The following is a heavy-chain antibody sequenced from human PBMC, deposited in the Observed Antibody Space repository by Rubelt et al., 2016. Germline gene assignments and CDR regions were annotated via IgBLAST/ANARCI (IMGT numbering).Heavy chain of an antibody. V-gene: IGHV1-2*06. CDR3: ARGSIAAHSYLDY. CDR1: GYTFTGYY. D-gene: IGHD6-6*01. J-gene: IGHJ4*02. Sequence: QVQLVQSGAEVKKPGASVKVSCKASGYTFTGYYIHWVRQAPGQGLEWMGRISSSSGVTNYAQKFQGRVTLARDTSISTVYVGLGSLTPDDTAVYYCARGSIAAHSYLDYWGQGTVLTVSS. CDR2: ISSSSGVT.